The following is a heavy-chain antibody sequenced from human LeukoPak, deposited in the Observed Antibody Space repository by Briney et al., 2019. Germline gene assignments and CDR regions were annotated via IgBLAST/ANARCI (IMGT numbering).Heavy chain of an antibody. CDR1: GYSFTSYW. CDR3: ARRPRWLQFGYYYYGMDV. Sequence: RGESLKISCKGSGYSFTSYWIGWVRQMPGKGLEWMGIIYPGDSDTRYSPSFQGQVTISADKSISTAYLQWSSLKASDTAMYYCARRPRWLQFGYYYYGMDVWGQGTTVTVSS. D-gene: IGHD5-24*01. CDR2: IYPGDSDT. V-gene: IGHV5-51*01. J-gene: IGHJ6*02.